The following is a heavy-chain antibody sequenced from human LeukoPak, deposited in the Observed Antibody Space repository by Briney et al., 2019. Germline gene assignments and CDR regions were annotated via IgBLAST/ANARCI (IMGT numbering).Heavy chain of an antibody. V-gene: IGHV1-2*02. CDR3: ARDMEELYDLVYFDY. D-gene: IGHD1-7*01. Sequence: ASVKVSCKASGYTFTIYYMHWVRQAPGQGLEWMGWINPNSGGTNYAQKFQGRVTMTRDTSISTAYMELSRLRSDDTAVYYCARDMEELYDLVYFDYWGQGTLVTVSS. CDR1: GYTFTIYY. CDR2: INPNSGGT. J-gene: IGHJ4*02.